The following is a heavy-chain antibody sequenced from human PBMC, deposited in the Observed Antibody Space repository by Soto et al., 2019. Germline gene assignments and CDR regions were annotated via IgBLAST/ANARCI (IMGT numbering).Heavy chain of an antibody. Sequence: EVQLEQSGGGLVQPXEXLXLSCAXSXXXFXVXXXXXVRXXXXKAXVWVARISDDGKNTTYADSVKGRFTISRDNAKDTLYLQMSNLRPEDTAVYYCTRGPRPSSIGTGAYWGRGTQVTVSS. J-gene: IGHJ4*02. CDR3: TRGPRPSSIGTGAY. CDR2: ISDDGKNT. V-gene: IGHV3-74*03. D-gene: IGHD1-1*01. CDR1: XXXFXVXX.